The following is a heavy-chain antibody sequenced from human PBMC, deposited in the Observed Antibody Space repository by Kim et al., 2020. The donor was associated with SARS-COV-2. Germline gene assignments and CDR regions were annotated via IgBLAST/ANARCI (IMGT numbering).Heavy chain of an antibody. V-gene: IGHV3-23*01. Sequence: TYYEDSVKGRFTISRDNSKNTLYLQMNSLRAEDTAVYYCAKDAYSYGYSDYWGQGTLVTVSS. CDR3: AKDAYSYGYSDY. J-gene: IGHJ4*02. CDR2: T. D-gene: IGHD5-18*01.